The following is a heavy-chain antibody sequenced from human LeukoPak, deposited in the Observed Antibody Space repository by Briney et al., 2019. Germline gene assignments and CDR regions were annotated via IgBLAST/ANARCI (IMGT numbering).Heavy chain of an antibody. V-gene: IGHV3-30*04. CDR2: ISYDGSNK. D-gene: IGHD3-10*01. CDR1: GFTFTSYA. CDR3: AKDRKFTMVRGVIVY. J-gene: IGHJ4*02. Sequence: GSLRLSCAASGFTFTSYAMHWVRQAPGKGLEWVAVISYDGSNKYYADSVKGRFTISRDNSKNTLYLQMNSLRAEDTAVYYCAKDRKFTMVRGVIVYWGQGTLVTVSS.